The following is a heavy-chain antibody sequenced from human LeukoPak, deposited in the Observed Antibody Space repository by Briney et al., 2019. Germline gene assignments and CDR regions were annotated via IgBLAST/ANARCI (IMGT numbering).Heavy chain of an antibody. V-gene: IGHV4-34*01. CDR3: ARIAPGLGWAIDY. CDR1: GGSFSSYS. D-gene: IGHD1-14*01. J-gene: IGHJ4*02. CDR2: INHSGSA. Sequence: SETLSLTCTVSGGSFSSYSWSWIRQPSGKGLEWIGEINHSGSANYSPSLRSRVTISIDTSNNQFSLILKSVTAADTSVYYCARIAPGLGWAIDYSGQGTLVTVSS.